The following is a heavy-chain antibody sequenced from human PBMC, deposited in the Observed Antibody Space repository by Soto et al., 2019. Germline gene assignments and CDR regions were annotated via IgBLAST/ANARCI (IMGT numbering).Heavy chain of an antibody. D-gene: IGHD3-10*01. CDR1: GGTFSSYT. J-gene: IGHJ3*02. Sequence: QVQLVQSGAEVKKPGSSVKVSCKASGGTFSSYTISWVRQAPGQGLEWMGRIIPILGIANYAQKFQGRVTITADKSTSTAYMVPNRLRCEDTAVYYCVRCATRLWFGELLQNDAFDIWGQGTMVTVSS. CDR2: IIPILGIA. V-gene: IGHV1-69*02. CDR3: VRCATRLWFGELLQNDAFDI.